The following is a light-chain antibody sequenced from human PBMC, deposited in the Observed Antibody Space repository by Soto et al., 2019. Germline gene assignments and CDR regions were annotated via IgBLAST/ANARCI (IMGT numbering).Light chain of an antibody. CDR3: SSYTSSNTRYV. CDR1: SSDVGGYNY. V-gene: IGLV2-14*01. J-gene: IGLJ1*01. CDR2: EVS. Sequence: QSALTQPASVSGSPGQSITISCTVTSSDVGGYNYVSWYQQHPGKAPKLMIYEVSNRPSGVSNRFSGSKSANTASLTISGLQAEDEADYFCSSYTSSNTRYVFGTGTKV.